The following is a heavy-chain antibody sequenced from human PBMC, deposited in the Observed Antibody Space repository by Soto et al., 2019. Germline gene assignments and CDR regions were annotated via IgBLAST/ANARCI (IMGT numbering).Heavy chain of an antibody. D-gene: IGHD2-15*01. Sequence: ASVKVSCKASGYTFTSYNINWVRQAPGQGLEWVAGSNSNSGNSDHAQKFQGRLTVTRDTSISTAYMELSSLRSDDTADYYCVLLGVFDHWGPGNLVTVSS. CDR3: VLLGVFDH. J-gene: IGHJ4*02. V-gene: IGHV1-8*01. CDR1: GYTFTSYN. CDR2: SNSNSGNS.